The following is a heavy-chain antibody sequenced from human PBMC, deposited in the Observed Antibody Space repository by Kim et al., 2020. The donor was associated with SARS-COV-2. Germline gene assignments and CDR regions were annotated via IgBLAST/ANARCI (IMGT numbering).Heavy chain of an antibody. D-gene: IGHD4-4*01. CDR2: MSPKSGKT. J-gene: IGHJ2*01. V-gene: IGHV1-8*01. Sequence: ASVKVSCKASGYTFTNYDINWVRQATGQGLEWMGWMSPKSGKTGYARKFQGRATLTRNTSISTAYMELSGLTSDDTAVYYCARVFQEAQYLYWYFDLWGRGTQVSVSS. CDR3: ARVFQEAQYLYWYFDL. CDR1: GYTFTNYD.